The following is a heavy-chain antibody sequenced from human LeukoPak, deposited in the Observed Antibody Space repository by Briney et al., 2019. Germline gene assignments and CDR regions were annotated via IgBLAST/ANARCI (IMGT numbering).Heavy chain of an antibody. D-gene: IGHD6-13*01. V-gene: IGHV1-2*04. CDR3: ARGRRPYSSSWFFDY. CDR2: INPNSGGT. J-gene: IGHJ4*02. Sequence: GASVKVSCKASGYTFTGYYMHWVRQAPGQGLEWMGWINPNSGGTNYAQKFQGWVTMTRDTSISTAYMELSRLRSDDTAVYYCARGRRPYSSSWFFDYWGQGTLVTVSS. CDR1: GYTFTGYY.